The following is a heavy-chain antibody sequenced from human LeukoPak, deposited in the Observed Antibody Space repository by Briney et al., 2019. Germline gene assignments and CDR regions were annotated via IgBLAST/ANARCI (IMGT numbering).Heavy chain of an antibody. CDR1: GFTFTSNA. D-gene: IGHD3-22*01. CDR3: AKAAQSGYYLVD. CDR2: ISGSAGST. Sequence: GGSLRLSCAASGFTFTSNAMSWVRQAPGKGLEWVSAISGSAGSTYYADSVKGRFTIARDNSKNTLYLQMNSLRAEDTAVYYCAKAAQSGYYLVDWGQGTLVTVSS. V-gene: IGHV3-23*01. J-gene: IGHJ4*02.